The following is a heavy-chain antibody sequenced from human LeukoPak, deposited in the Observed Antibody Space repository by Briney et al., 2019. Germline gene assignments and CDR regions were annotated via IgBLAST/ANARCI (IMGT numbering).Heavy chain of an antibody. Sequence: GLSLRLSRAASGFTFSSYSMNWVRQAPRKGREAVSDISSSGSPIYYADAVKGRLTIPRDNARNSLYLQMNSLRDDGTSVYYCGRCFVGATLDYWGEG. V-gene: IGHV3-48*02. D-gene: IGHD1-26*01. CDR2: ISSSGSPI. CDR3: GRCFVGATLDY. J-gene: IGHJ4*02. CDR1: GFTFSSYS.